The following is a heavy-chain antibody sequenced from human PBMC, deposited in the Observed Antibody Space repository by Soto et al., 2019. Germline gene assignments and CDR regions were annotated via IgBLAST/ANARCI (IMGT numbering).Heavy chain of an antibody. CDR3: ARASRGYSYGRAFDY. J-gene: IGHJ4*02. CDR2: IGTAGDP. D-gene: IGHD5-18*01. CDR1: VFTFSSYD. Sequence: PWWSLRLSCSASVFTFSSYDMHWFRQATGKGLEWVSAIGTAGDPYYPGSVKGRFTISRENAKNSLYLQMNSLRAGDTAVYYCARASRGYSYGRAFDYWGQGTLVTVSS. V-gene: IGHV3-13*05.